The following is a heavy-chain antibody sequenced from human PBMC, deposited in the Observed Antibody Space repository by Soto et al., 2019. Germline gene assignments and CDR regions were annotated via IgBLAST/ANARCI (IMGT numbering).Heavy chain of an antibody. CDR1: GFTFSTYS. D-gene: IGHD5-12*01. CDR3: ATDRGRGIVATIPYYFDY. V-gene: IGHV3-21*01. J-gene: IGHJ4*02. Sequence: EVQLVESGGGQVKPGGSLRLSCVGSGFTFSTYSMNWVRQAPGKGLEWVSSISSSSTYIYYADSVKGRFTISRDNAKNSRYLQMNSLRAEDTAVYYCATDRGRGIVATIPYYFDYWGQGILVTVSS. CDR2: ISSSSTYI.